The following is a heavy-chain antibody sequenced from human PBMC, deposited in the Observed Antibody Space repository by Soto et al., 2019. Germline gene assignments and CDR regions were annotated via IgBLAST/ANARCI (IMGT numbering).Heavy chain of an antibody. V-gene: IGHV4-39*01. CDR2: IYYSGST. D-gene: IGHD6-6*01. CDR1: GGSISSSSYY. Sequence: SETLSLTCTVSGGSISSSSYYWGWIRQPPGKGLEWIGSIYYSGSTYYNPSLKSRVTISVDTSKNQFSLKLSSVTAADTAVYYCARLVIAARSSSRWFDPWGQGTLVTVSS. J-gene: IGHJ5*02. CDR3: ARLVIAARSSSRWFDP.